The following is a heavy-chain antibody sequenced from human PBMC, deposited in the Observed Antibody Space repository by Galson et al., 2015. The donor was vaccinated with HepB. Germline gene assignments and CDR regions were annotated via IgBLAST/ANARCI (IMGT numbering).Heavy chain of an antibody. CDR2: FDPEDGET. J-gene: IGHJ6*02. CDR1: GYTLTELS. CDR3: ATVGSGYDPYGMDV. Sequence: SVKVSCKVSGYTLTELSMHWVRQAPGKGLEWMGGFDPEDGETIYAQKFQGRVTMTEDTSTDTAYMELSSLRSEDTAVYYCATVGSGYDPYGMDVWGQGTTVTVSS. D-gene: IGHD5-12*01. V-gene: IGHV1-24*01.